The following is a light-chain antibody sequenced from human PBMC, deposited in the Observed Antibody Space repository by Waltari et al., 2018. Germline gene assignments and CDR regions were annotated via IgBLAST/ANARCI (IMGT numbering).Light chain of an antibody. CDR2: DTS. V-gene: IGKV3-11*01. Sequence: EIVLTQSPATLSLSPGERATLSCRASQSVSSFLAWYQQKPGQAPRLLIYDTSNRAAGSPARFSGSGSGTDFTLTISSPEPEDFAVYYCQQRSNFLTFGGGTKVEIK. J-gene: IGKJ4*01. CDR3: QQRSNFLT. CDR1: QSVSSF.